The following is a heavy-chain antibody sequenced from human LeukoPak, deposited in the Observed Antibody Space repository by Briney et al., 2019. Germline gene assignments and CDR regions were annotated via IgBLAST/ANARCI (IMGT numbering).Heavy chain of an antibody. CDR1: GGSISSYY. Sequence: SETLSLTCTVSGGSISSYYWSWIRQPPGKGLEWIGYIYYSGSTNYNPSLKSRVTISVDTSKNQFSLKLSSVTAADTAVYYCASLGQQLVRWFDPWGQGTLVTVSS. CDR2: IYYSGST. D-gene: IGHD6-13*01. V-gene: IGHV4-59*01. J-gene: IGHJ5*02. CDR3: ASLGQQLVRWFDP.